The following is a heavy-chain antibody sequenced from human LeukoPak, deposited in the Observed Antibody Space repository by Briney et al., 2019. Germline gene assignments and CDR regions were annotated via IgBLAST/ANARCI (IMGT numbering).Heavy chain of an antibody. V-gene: IGHV3-66*04. Sequence: GGSLRLSCVGSTFIFGSYSMNWVRQAPGKGLEWVSFIDSGGNTKYADSVKGRFTISRDNSKNTLNLQMNSLRAEDTAVYFCARQWLLRDAFDIWGQGTSVTVSS. CDR3: ARQWLLRDAFDI. CDR2: IDSGGNT. CDR1: TFIFGSYS. J-gene: IGHJ3*02. D-gene: IGHD6-19*01.